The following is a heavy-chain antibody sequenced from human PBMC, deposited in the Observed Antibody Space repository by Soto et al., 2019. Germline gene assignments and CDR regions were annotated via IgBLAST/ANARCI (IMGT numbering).Heavy chain of an antibody. CDR3: AAGEASSRNLAPYYLDF. V-gene: IGHV4-59*01. Sequence: SETLSLTCTVSGGSMRNYFWTWIRQPPGKGLEWIGYIHYSGTTSFFPSYNPSLRSRVTISEDTSKNQFSLKLLSVTTADTAVYFCAAGEASSRNLAPYYLDFWGQGTLVTVYS. J-gene: IGHJ4*02. CDR2: IHYSGTT. D-gene: IGHD6-13*01. CDR1: GGSMRNYF.